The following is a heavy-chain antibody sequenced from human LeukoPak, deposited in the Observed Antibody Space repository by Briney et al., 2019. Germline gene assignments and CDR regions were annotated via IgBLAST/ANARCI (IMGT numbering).Heavy chain of an antibody. J-gene: IGHJ2*01. CDR2: FDPEDGET. CDR1: GYTLTELS. CDR3: ATSLTTVTLWYFDL. Sequence: ASVKVSCKVSGYTLTELSMHWVRQAPGKGLEWMGGFDPEDGETIYAQKFQGRVTMTEDTSTDTAYMELSSLRSEDTAVYYCATSLTTVTLWYFDLWGRGTLVSVSS. V-gene: IGHV1-24*01. D-gene: IGHD4-17*01.